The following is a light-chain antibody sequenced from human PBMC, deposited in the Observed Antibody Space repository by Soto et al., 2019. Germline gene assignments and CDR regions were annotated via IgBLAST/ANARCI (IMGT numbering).Light chain of an antibody. Sequence: DIQMTQSPSSLSASVGDRVPITCRARQGISNYLAWYQQKPGKVPKLLIYAASTLQSGVPSRFSGSGSGTDFTLTSSSRQSEDVATYYCQKYNSAPPTFGGGTNVEIK. CDR2: AAS. J-gene: IGKJ4*01. CDR1: QGISNY. V-gene: IGKV1-27*01. CDR3: QKYNSAPPT.